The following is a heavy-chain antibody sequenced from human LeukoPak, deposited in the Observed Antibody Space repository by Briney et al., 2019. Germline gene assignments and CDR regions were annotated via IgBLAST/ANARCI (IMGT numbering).Heavy chain of an antibody. CDR2: IRSKAYGGTT. J-gene: IGHJ4*02. CDR1: GFPFGDYA. CDR3: TRASVDTAMDPYFDY. V-gene: IGHV3-49*03. Sequence: PGGSLRLSCTASGFPFGDYAMSWFRQAPGKGLEWVGFIRSKAYGGTTEYAASVKGRFTISRDDSKSIAYLQMNSLKTEDTAVYYCTRASVDTAMDPYFDYWGQGTLVTVSS. D-gene: IGHD5-18*01.